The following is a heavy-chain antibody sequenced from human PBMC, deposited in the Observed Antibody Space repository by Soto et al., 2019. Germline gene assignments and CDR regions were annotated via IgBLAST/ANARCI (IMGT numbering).Heavy chain of an antibody. D-gene: IGHD6-19*01. Sequence: SETLSLTCAVYGASLSDNYCNWLRQPPGKGLEWIGEINHSGNTNYNPSLRSRVTISIDTSKNQLSLNLRSVSAADTAVYYCARVPRYSSGWYLNYFDYWGQGTLVTVSS. CDR1: GASLSDNY. CDR3: ARVPRYSSGWYLNYFDY. V-gene: IGHV4-34*01. J-gene: IGHJ4*02. CDR2: INHSGNT.